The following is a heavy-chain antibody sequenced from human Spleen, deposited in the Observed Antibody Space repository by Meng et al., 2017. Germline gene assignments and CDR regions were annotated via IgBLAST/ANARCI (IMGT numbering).Heavy chain of an antibody. J-gene: IGHJ2*01. CDR2: IYYSGST. CDR1: GGSISSYY. V-gene: IGHV4-59*12. Sequence: SETLSLTCTVSGGSISSYYWSWIRQPPGKGLEWIGYIYYSGSTNYNPSLKSRVTISVDTSKNQFSLKLSSVTAADTAVYYCAREPWIQLWFPWYFDLWGRGTLVTVSS. D-gene: IGHD5-18*01. CDR3: AREPWIQLWFPWYFDL.